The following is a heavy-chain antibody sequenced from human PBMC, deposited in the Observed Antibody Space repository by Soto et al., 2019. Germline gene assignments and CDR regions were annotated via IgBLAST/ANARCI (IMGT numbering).Heavy chain of an antibody. Sequence: QVQLIQSGAEVKKPGASVKLSCKASGYSFITYGISWVRQAPGQGLEWMGWITTYSGNTDYAQQLQGRVTMTTGTSTSTDYMELRSLRSDDTAVYYCARDPYSSSSRWFDPWGQGTLVTVSS. J-gene: IGHJ5*02. CDR1: GYSFITYG. V-gene: IGHV1-18*01. CDR3: ARDPYSSSSRWFDP. CDR2: ITTYSGNT. D-gene: IGHD6-6*01.